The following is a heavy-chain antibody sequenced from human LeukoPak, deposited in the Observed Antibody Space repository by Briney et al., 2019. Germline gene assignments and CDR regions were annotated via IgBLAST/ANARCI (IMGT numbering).Heavy chain of an antibody. CDR1: GNSIRSSSYY. Sequence: SETLSLTCTVSGNSIRSSSYYWGWIRQSPERGLEWIGSIYYSGSTYYSASFKSRVTISVGTSQNQFSLKLRSVTAADRAVYYCASRYYYDTRGYFLHWGQGTLVTVSS. CDR2: IYYSGST. J-gene: IGHJ1*01. CDR3: ASRYYYDTRGYFLH. V-gene: IGHV4-39*01. D-gene: IGHD3-22*01.